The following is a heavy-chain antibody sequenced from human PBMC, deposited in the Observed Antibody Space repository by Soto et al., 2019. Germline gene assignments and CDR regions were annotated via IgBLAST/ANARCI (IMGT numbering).Heavy chain of an antibody. CDR3: AKWVRFVVVPAAREGDY. CDR1: GFTFSSYA. D-gene: IGHD2-2*01. Sequence: GGSLRLSCAASGFTFSSYAMSWVRQAPGKGLEWVSAISGSGGSTYYADSVKGRFTISRDNSKNTLYLQMNSLRAEDTAVYYCAKWVRFVVVPAAREGDYWGQGTLVTVSS. J-gene: IGHJ4*02. CDR2: ISGSGGST. V-gene: IGHV3-23*01.